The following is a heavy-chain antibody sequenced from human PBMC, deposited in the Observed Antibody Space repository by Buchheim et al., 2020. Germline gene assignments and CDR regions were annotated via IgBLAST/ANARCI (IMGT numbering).Heavy chain of an antibody. V-gene: IGHV4-39*01. Sequence: QLQLQESGPGLVKPSETLSLTFSVSGRSIISSSYYWGWIRQPPGKGLEWIGSTYYNGIAYYNPSLKSRFPILVDTSKQQFSLQLTSVTAADTAVYYCVRHTFGSYYFDYWGQGTL. CDR3: VRHTFGSYYFDY. CDR2: TYYNGIA. CDR1: GRSIISSSYY. D-gene: IGHD3-16*01. J-gene: IGHJ4*02.